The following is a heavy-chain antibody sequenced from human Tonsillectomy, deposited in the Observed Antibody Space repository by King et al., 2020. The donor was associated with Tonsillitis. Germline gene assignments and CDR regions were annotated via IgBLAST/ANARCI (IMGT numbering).Heavy chain of an antibody. Sequence: VQLVQSGAEVKKPGSSVKVSCKASGDTFSIYAFTWVRQPPGQGLEWMGRIIPILELAHYAQKFQARVAITADTATSTAYMELSSLRSDDTAVYYCARGPPDVDIVATRPRTRYYMDVGGKGTTVTVSS. CDR2: IIPILELA. CDR3: ARGPPDVDIVATRPRTRYYMDV. CDR1: GDTFSIYA. V-gene: IGHV1-69*09. D-gene: IGHD5-12*01. J-gene: IGHJ6*03.